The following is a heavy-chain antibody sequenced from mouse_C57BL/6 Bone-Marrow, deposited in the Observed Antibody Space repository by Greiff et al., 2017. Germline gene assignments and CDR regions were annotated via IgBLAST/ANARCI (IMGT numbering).Heavy chain of an antibody. CDR2: IQPNSGST. Sequence: VQLQQPGAELVKPGASVKLSCKASGYTFTSYWMHWVKQWPGQGLEWIGMIQPNSGSTNYNEKLKSKGTLTVDKSSRTVYMRLSRLTTENSAVYYWTGNYYFDYWGQGTTLTVSS. CDR3: TGNYYFDY. J-gene: IGHJ2*01. V-gene: IGHV1-64*01. CDR1: GYTFTSYW.